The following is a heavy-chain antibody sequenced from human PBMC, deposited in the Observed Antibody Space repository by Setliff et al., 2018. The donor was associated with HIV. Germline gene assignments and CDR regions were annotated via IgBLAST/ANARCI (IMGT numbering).Heavy chain of an antibody. CDR3: TGPRVPYDFWSGPEV. J-gene: IGHJ4*02. CDR2: IYYSGST. CDR1: GGSISSHY. V-gene: IGHV4-59*11. D-gene: IGHD3-3*01. Sequence: PSETLSLTCTVSGGSISSHYWSWIRQPPGKGLEWIGYIYYSGSTNYNPSLKSRVTISVDTSKNQFSLKLSSVTAADTAVYYCTGPRVPYDFWSGPEVWGQGTLVTVSS.